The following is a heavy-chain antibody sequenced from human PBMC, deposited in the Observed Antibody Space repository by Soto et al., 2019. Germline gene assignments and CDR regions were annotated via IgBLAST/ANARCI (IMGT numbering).Heavy chain of an antibody. CDR2: ISSSTYTI. J-gene: IGHJ4*02. CDR1: GFTFSSYS. V-gene: IGHV3-48*02. D-gene: IGHD6-19*01. CDR3: ARDSPPGWHFDY. Sequence: EAQLVESGGGLVQPGGSLRLSCAASGFTFSSYSMNWVRQAPGKGLEWISYISSSTYTIYYADSVQGRFTISRDNAKNSLYLQMNSLRDEDTAVYYRARDSPPGWHFDYWGQGTLVAVSS.